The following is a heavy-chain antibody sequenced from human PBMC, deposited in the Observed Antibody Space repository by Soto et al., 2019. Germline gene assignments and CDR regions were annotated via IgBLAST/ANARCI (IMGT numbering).Heavy chain of an antibody. CDR2: SSGSGGST. V-gene: IGHV3-23*01. CDR3: AKGAAVAEYYYCYGMDV. J-gene: IGHJ6*02. Sequence: PWGSLKRSCAACGFTVNSYSMNWVRPAPRKGLEWFSASSGSGGSTYYADSVKGRFTISRDNSKNTLYLQMNSRRAEDTAVYYCAKGAAVAEYYYCYGMDVWGQGTTVTVSS. CDR1: GFTVNSYS. D-gene: IGHD6-19*01.